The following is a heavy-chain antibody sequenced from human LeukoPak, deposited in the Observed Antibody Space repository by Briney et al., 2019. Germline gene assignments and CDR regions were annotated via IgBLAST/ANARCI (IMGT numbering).Heavy chain of an antibody. J-gene: IGHJ4*02. Sequence: GGSLRLSCAASGFTFSNYEMNWVRQAPGKGLGWVSYISSSGSTIYYADSVKGRFTISRDNSKNTLYLQMNSLRAEDTAVYYCANPGIRSMNPDYWGQGTQVTVSS. CDR2: ISSSGSTI. D-gene: IGHD2/OR15-2a*01. V-gene: IGHV3-48*03. CDR3: ANPGIRSMNPDY. CDR1: GFTFSNYE.